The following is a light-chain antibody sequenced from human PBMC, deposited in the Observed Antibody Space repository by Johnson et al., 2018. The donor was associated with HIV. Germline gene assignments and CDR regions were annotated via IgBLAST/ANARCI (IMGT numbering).Light chain of an antibody. V-gene: IGLV1-51*01. J-gene: IGLJ1*01. CDR2: DNN. CDR3: GTWDSGLNTYV. Sequence: QSVLTQPPSVSAAPGQKVTISCSGSNSNIGNNYVSWYQQLPGTAPKLLIYDNNKRPSGIPDRFSGSKSGTSATLGITGLQTGDEADYYCGTWDSGLNTYVFGTWTKVTAL. CDR1: NSNIGNNY.